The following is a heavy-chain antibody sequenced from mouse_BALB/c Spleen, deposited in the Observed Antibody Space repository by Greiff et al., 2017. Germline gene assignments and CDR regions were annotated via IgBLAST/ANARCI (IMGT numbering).Heavy chain of an antibody. CDR3: ARVSGLLRSPIGMDY. CDR1: GYTFTNHH. CDR2: INPYTDYT. V-gene: IGHV1S45*01. Sequence: EVKLQESGAELVRPGASVKLSCKAFGYTFTNHHINWVKQRPGQGLDWIGYINPYTDYTSYNQKFKGKATFTVDKSSSTAYMELSSLTSEDSAVYYCARVSGLLRSPIGMDYWGQGTSVTVSS. D-gene: IGHD2-3*01. J-gene: IGHJ4*01.